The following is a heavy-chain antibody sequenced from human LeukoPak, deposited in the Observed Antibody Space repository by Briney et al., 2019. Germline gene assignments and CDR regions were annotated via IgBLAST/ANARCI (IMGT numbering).Heavy chain of an antibody. CDR3: ARDYYDSRGAFDI. V-gene: IGHV3-21*01. CDR2: ISSSSSYI. J-gene: IGHJ3*02. CDR1: GFTFSNYW. Sequence: GGSLRLSCAASGFTFSNYWMSWVRQAPGKGLEWVSSISSSSSYIYYADSVKGRFTISRDNAKNSLYLQMNSLRAEDTAVYYCARDYYDSRGAFDIWGQGTMVTVSS. D-gene: IGHD3-22*01.